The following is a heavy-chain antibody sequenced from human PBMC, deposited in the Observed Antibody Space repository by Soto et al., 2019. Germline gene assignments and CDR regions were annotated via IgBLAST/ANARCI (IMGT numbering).Heavy chain of an antibody. CDR2: IYHSGSP. CDR1: GGSISSTNW. V-gene: IGHV4-4*02. J-gene: IGHJ5*02. Sequence: SETLSLTCAVAGGSISSTNWWSWVRQPPGKGLEWIAEIYHSGSPNYNPSLKSRATISVDKSKNQFSLKLSSVTAADTAVYYCARDAQSWFDPWGQGILVTVSS. CDR3: ARDAQSWFDP.